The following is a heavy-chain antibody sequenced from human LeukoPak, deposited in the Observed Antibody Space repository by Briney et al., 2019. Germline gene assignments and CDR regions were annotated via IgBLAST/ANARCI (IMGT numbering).Heavy chain of an antibody. CDR2: IYTSGST. V-gene: IGHV4-4*07. CDR1: GGSISSYY. Sequence: SETLSLTCTVSGGSISSYYWSWIRQPAGKGLERIGRIYTSGSTNYNPSLKSRVTISVDESKNQFSLKLSSVTAADTAVYYCARLPWGVYYFDYWGQGTLVTVSS. D-gene: IGHD7-27*01. J-gene: IGHJ4*02. CDR3: ARLPWGVYYFDY.